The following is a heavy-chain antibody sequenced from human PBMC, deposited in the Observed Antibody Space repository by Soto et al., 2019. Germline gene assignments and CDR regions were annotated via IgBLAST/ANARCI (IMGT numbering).Heavy chain of an antibody. CDR1: GGSISSGDYY. J-gene: IGHJ6*02. D-gene: IGHD3-3*01. V-gene: IGHV4-30-4*01. CDR2: IYYSGST. Sequence: PSETLSLTCTVSGGSISSGDYYWSWIRQPPGKGLEWIGYIYYSGSTYYNPSLKSRVTISVDTSKNQFSLKLSSVTAADTAVYYCARDRLITIFGVVSEHGMDVWGQGTTVTVSS. CDR3: ARDRLITIFGVVSEHGMDV.